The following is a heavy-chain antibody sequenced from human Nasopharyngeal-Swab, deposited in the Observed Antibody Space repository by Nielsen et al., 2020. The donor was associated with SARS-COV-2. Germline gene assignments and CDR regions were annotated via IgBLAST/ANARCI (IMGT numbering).Heavy chain of an antibody. D-gene: IGHD6-13*01. CDR2: IKEDGSQK. Sequence: GESLKISCAASGFTFNTYWMNWARQAPGMGLEWVANIKEDGSQKNYADSVKGRFTISRDNSKNSLYLQMNSLRAEDTAIYYCARPLSRDSTWTTEANWFDPWGQGTLVTVSS. CDR3: ARPLSRDSTWTTEANWFDP. V-gene: IGHV3-7*03. CDR1: GFTFNTYW. J-gene: IGHJ5*02.